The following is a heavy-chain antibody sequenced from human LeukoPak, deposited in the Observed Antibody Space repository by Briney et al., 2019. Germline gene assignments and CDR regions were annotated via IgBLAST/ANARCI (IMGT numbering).Heavy chain of an antibody. CDR2: INHSGST. CDR3: ASDSTVTTDYYYYYGMDV. V-gene: IGHV4-34*01. D-gene: IGHD4-17*01. Sequence: PSETLSLTCAVHGGSFSGYYWSWIRQPPGKGLEWIGEINHSGSTNYNPSLKSRVTISVDTSKNQFSLKLSSVTAADTAVYYCASDSTVTTDYYYYYGMDVWGQGTTVTVSS. J-gene: IGHJ6*02. CDR1: GGSFSGYY.